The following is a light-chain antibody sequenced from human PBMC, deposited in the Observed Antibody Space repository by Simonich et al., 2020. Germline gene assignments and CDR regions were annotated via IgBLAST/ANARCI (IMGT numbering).Light chain of an antibody. CDR3: SSYAGSNNFEV. Sequence: QSALTQPPSAYGSPGQSVTISCTGTSSDVGGYNYVSWYQQHPGKAPKLMIYEVSKRPSGVPARFSGSKSGNTASLTVSGLQAEDEADYYCSSYAGSNNFEVFGGGTKLTVL. CDR2: EVS. CDR1: SSDVGGYNY. V-gene: IGLV2-8*01. J-gene: IGLJ3*02.